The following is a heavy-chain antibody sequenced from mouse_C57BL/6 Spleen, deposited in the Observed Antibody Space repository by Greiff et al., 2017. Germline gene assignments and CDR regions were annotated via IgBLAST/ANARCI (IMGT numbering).Heavy chain of an antibody. V-gene: IGHV1-43*01. D-gene: IGHD1-1*01. CDR2: INPSTGGT. J-gene: IGHJ3*01. CDR3: ARGGTTVPWFAY. Sequence: EVQLQQSGPELVQPGASVKISCKASGYSFTGYYMHWVKQSSEKSLEWIGEINPSTGGTSSNQKFKGKATLTVDQSSSTAYMQLKSLTSEDSAVYYCARGGTTVPWFAYWGQGTLVTVSA. CDR1: GYSFTGYY.